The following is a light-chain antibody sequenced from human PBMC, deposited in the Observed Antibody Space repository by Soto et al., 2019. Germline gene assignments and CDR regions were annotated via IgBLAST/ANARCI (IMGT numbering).Light chain of an antibody. V-gene: IGKV1-5*03. J-gene: IGKJ1*01. CDR3: QQYHSYSPT. CDR2: KAS. Sequence: DIQMTQSPPTLSASVGDRVTITCRASQSSSGWLAWYQQKAGKAPNLLIYKASRLESGVPSRFSGSGSETEFTLTSGCLQPGDSATYYCQQYHSYSPTFGQGTKVEVK. CDR1: QSSSGW.